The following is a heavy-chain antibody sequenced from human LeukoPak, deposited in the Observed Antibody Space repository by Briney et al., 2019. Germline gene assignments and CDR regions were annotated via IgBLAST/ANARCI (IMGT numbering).Heavy chain of an antibody. CDR2: IWYDGSKK. V-gene: IGHV3-33*01. D-gene: IGHD6-6*01. CDR1: GFTFSSYG. J-gene: IGHJ4*02. Sequence: GGSLRLSCAASGFTFSSYGMHWVRQAPGKGLEWVAVIWYDGSKKYYADSVKGRFTISRDNSKNTLYLQMNSLRAEDTAVYYCARLIGSEYSSTEFDYWGQGTLVTVSS. CDR3: ARLIGSEYSSTEFDY.